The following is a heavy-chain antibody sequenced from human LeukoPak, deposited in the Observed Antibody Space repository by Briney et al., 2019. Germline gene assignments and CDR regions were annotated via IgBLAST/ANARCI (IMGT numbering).Heavy chain of an antibody. D-gene: IGHD2-15*01. Sequence: GGSLRLSCAASGFTFSSYAMSWVRQAPGKGLEWISTITASGVTTYYADSVKGRFTISRDNSKNALFLQMNSLRAEDTAVYYCAKAPQYCSGGSCKNWFDPWGQGTLVTVSS. V-gene: IGHV3-23*01. CDR3: AKAPQYCSGGSCKNWFDP. CDR2: ITASGVTT. J-gene: IGHJ5*02. CDR1: GFTFSSYA.